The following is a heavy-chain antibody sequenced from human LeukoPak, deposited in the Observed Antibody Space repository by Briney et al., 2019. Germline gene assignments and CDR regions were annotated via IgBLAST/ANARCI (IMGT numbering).Heavy chain of an antibody. V-gene: IGHV3-23*01. CDR3: AKGDYYDSSGDSEYYFDY. J-gene: IGHJ4*02. Sequence: PGGSLRLSCAASGFTFSSYAMSWVRQAPGKGLEWVSTISGSGGSTYYADSVKGRFTISRDNSKNTLYLQMNSLRAEDTAVYYCAKGDYYDSSGDSEYYFDYWGQGTLVTVSS. CDR2: ISGSGGST. D-gene: IGHD3-22*01. CDR1: GFTFSSYA.